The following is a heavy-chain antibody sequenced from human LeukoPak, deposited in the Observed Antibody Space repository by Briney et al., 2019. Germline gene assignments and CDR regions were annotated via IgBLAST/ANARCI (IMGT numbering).Heavy chain of an antibody. D-gene: IGHD3-10*01. Sequence: GGSLRLSCAASGFTFSSYIMNWVRQAPGKGLEWVSSISSSSTYIYYADSVKGRFTISRDNAKNSLYLQMNSLRAEDTAVYYCARDKGRREWFGETDYWGQGILVTVSS. CDR3: ARDKGRREWFGETDY. V-gene: IGHV3-21*01. CDR2: ISSSSTYI. CDR1: GFTFSSYI. J-gene: IGHJ4*02.